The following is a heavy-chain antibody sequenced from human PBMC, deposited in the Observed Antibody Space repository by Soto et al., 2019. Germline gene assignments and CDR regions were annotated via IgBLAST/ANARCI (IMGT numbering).Heavy chain of an antibody. CDR1: GFTFSNYW. Sequence: EVQLVESGGGLVQPGGSLRLSCAASGFTFSNYWMHWVRQGPGKGLVWVSRIKFDGSTTTYADSVKGRFTISSDNAENTVYLQMSSLGAEDTALYYCARGAYHAYYTDVWGKGTPVSVS. D-gene: IGHD3-16*01. V-gene: IGHV3-74*01. J-gene: IGHJ6*03. CDR3: ARGAYHAYYTDV. CDR2: IKFDGSTT.